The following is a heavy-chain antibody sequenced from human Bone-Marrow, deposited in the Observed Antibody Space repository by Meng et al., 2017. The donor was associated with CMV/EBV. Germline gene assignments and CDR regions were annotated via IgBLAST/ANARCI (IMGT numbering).Heavy chain of an antibody. J-gene: IGHJ4*02. V-gene: IGHV3-20*04. CDR3: AREGSRGGWFNPAGVDY. CDR2: INWDGGST. CDR1: GFTFDDYG. D-gene: IGHD6-19*01. Sequence: GESLKISCAASGFTFDDYGMSWVRQAPGKGLEWVCGINWDGGSTGYADSVKGRFTISRDNAKNSLYLEMNSLRAEDTALYYCAREGSRGGWFNPAGVDYWGQGTLVTVSS.